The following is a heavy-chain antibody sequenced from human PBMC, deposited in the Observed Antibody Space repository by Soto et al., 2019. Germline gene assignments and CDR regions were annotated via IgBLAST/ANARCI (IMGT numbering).Heavy chain of an antibody. CDR2: INHSGST. Sequence: PSETLSLTCAVYGGSFSGYYWSWIRQPPGKGLEWIGEINHSGSTNYNPSLKSRVTISVDTSKNQFSLKLSSATAADTAVYYCARGRRGGYWFDPWGQGTLVTVSS. CDR3: ARGRRGGYWFDP. V-gene: IGHV4-34*01. CDR1: GGSFSGYY. J-gene: IGHJ5*02. D-gene: IGHD5-12*01.